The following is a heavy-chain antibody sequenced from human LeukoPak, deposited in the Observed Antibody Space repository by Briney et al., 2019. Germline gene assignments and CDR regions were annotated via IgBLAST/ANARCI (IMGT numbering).Heavy chain of an antibody. J-gene: IGHJ4*02. CDR3: AREIIVAAAAYFDY. CDR2: ISYDGSNK. Sequence: GGSLRLSCAASGFTVSSNYMSWVRQAPGKGLEWVAVISYDGSNKYYADSVKGRFTISRDNSKNTLYLQMNSLRAEDTAVYYCAREIIVAAAAYFDYWGQGTLSPSPQ. CDR1: GFTVSSNY. V-gene: IGHV3-30*03. D-gene: IGHD6-13*01.